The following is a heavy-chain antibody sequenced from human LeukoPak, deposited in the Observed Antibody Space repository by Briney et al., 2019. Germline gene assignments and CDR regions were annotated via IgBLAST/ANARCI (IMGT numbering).Heavy chain of an antibody. Sequence: ASVKVSCKASGGTFSSYAISWVRQAPGQGLEWMGGIIPIFGTANYAQKFQGRVTITADESTSTAYMELSSLRSEDTAVYYCARAREPYYDYVWGSHCDYWGQGTLVTVSS. V-gene: IGHV1-69*13. CDR2: IIPIFGTA. CDR3: ARAREPYYDYVWGSHCDY. D-gene: IGHD3-16*01. CDR1: GGTFSSYA. J-gene: IGHJ4*02.